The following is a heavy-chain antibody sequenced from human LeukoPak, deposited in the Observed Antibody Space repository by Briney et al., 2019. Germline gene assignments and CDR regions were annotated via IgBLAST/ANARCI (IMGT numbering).Heavy chain of an antibody. CDR2: INPNNGDT. D-gene: IGHD2-21*01. CDR3: ARDLSYCGGDCYFIPLLNY. V-gene: IGHV1-2*02. Sequence: ASVKVSCKESGYTFTGYYMHWVRQAPGQGLEWMGWINPNNGDTNYAQKFPGRDTMTRNTSISTAYMELSRLRSDDTAVYYCARDLSYCGGDCYFIPLLNYWGQGTLVTVSS. CDR1: GYTFTGYY. J-gene: IGHJ4*02.